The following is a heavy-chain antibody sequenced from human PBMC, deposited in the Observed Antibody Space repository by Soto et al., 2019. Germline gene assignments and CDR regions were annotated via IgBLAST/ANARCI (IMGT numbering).Heavy chain of an antibody. CDR1: GGSISSYY. J-gene: IGHJ4*02. CDR3: ARASPYGDYALDY. D-gene: IGHD4-17*01. CDR2: ISYSGST. Sequence: SETLSLTCTVSGGSISSYYWILIRQPPGKGLEWIGYISYSGSTNYNPSLKSRPTISVDTSKNQFSLKLRSVTAADTAVYYCARASPYGDYALDYWGQGTLVTVSS. V-gene: IGHV4-59*01.